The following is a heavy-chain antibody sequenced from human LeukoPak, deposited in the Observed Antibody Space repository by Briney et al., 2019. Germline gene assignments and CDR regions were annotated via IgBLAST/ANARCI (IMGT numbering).Heavy chain of an antibody. CDR1: GGSISSYY. CDR3: VRVSCSGGTCLSPD. CDR2: IYYSGST. D-gene: IGHD2-15*01. J-gene: IGHJ1*01. Sequence: SETLSLTCTVSGGSISSYYWSWIRQPPRKGLEWIGHIYYSGSTKYNPSLKSRVTMSVDASKNQFSLKLTSVTAADTAVYYCVRVSCSGGTCLSPDWGQGTLVTVSS. V-gene: IGHV4-59*01.